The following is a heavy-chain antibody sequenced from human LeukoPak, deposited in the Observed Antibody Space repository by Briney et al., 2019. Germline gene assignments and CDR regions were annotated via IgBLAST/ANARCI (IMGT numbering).Heavy chain of an antibody. Sequence: GASVKVSCKASGYTFTDYFMHWVRQAPGQGLEWMGWINPNNGETNYAQKFQGRVTMTSYTSISTAYMELSRLTSDDTAVYYCARAPYPYYYDSSGYGLFDYWGQGTLVTVSS. V-gene: IGHV1-2*02. J-gene: IGHJ4*02. CDR1: GYTFTDYF. CDR2: INPNNGET. D-gene: IGHD3-22*01. CDR3: ARAPYPYYYDSSGYGLFDY.